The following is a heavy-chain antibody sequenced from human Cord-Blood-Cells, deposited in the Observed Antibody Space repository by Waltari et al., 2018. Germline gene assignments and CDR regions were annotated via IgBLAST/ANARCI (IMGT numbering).Heavy chain of an antibody. CDR1: GYTFTSYA. Sequence: QVQLVQSGAEVKKPGASVKVSCKASGYTFTSYAMHWVRQAPGQRLEWMGWINAGNGNTKYSQKFKSRVTITRDTSASTAYMDLGSLRSEDTAVYYCARGGYYDSFFDKWGQGTLVTVSS. CDR3: ARGGYYDSFFDK. J-gene: IGHJ4*02. D-gene: IGHD3-22*01. CDR2: INAGNGNT. V-gene: IGHV1-3*01.